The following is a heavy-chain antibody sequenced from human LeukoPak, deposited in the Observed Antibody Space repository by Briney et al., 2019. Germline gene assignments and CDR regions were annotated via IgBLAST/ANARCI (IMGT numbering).Heavy chain of an antibody. CDR3: ARDRSTTSWNWFDS. D-gene: IGHD2-2*01. J-gene: IGHJ5*01. V-gene: IGHV3-7*03. Sequence: PGGSLRLSCAASGFTFSSYCMSWVRPAPGEGLEWVANIKQDGSEKYYMHSVKGRFTISRDNSKNTLYLQMNSLRAEDTDVYYCARDRSTTSWNWFDSWGEGALVTVSS. CDR1: GFTFSSYC. CDR2: IKQDGSEK.